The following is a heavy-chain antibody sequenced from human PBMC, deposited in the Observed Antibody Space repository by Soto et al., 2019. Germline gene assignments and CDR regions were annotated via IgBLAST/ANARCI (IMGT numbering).Heavy chain of an antibody. CDR3: ARDPYSSSGIVGYAFDI. CDR2: ISAYNGNT. V-gene: IGHV1-18*04. D-gene: IGHD6-13*01. CDR1: GYTFTSYG. J-gene: IGHJ3*02. Sequence: QVQLVQSGAEVKKPGASVKVSCKASGYTFTSYGISWVRQAPGQGLEWMGWISAYNGNTNYAQKLQGRVTMTTDTSTSTAYIALRSLGSDDTAVYYCARDPYSSSGIVGYAFDIWGQRTMVTVSS.